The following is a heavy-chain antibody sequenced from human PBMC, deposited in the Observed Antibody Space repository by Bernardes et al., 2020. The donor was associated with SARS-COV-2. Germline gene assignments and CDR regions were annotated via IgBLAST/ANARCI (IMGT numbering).Heavy chain of an antibody. V-gene: IGHV3-23*01. CDR3: AKMSPGIAVPGPDY. CDR1: GFTFWRCG. CDR2: ISGSGGTT. D-gene: IGHD6-19*01. J-gene: IGHJ4*02. Sequence: GGSLRLSCGASGFTFWRCGLSWVRQAPGKGLDWVAGISGSGGTTYYADSVKGRFTISRDNSKNTLFLQMNSLRAEDTAVYYCAKMSPGIAVPGPDYWGQGTLVTVSS.